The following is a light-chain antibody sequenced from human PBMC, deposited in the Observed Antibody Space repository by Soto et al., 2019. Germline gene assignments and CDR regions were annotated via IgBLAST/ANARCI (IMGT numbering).Light chain of an antibody. Sequence: EIVLTQSPATLSLSPGETATLSCRASQSVSSYLAWYQQKPGQAPRLLIYDASNRATGIPARFSGSGSGTDFTLTISSLEPEDFAVYYCQQRSSWPLTFGGGTKG. CDR3: QQRSSWPLT. CDR2: DAS. CDR1: QSVSSY. J-gene: IGKJ4*01. V-gene: IGKV3-11*01.